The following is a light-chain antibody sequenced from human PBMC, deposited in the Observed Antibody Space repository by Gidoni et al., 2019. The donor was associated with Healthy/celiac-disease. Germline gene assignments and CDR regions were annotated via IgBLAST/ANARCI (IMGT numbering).Light chain of an antibody. CDR3: QSADSSGTYRV. V-gene: IGLV3-25*02. J-gene: IGLJ1*01. CDR1: ALPKQY. Sequence: SYELTTQPSLSVSPGQTARTTCSGDALPKQYAYWYQQKQGQAPVLVIYKDSASPSVHPERFSCTSSGTTVTLPIRGAQAEEEAAYYCQSADSSGTYRVFGTGTKVTVL. CDR2: KDS.